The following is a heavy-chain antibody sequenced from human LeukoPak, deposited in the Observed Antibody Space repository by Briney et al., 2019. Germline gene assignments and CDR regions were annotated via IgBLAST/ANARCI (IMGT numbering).Heavy chain of an antibody. CDR2: INPSGGST. Sequence: ASVKVSCKASGYTFTSYYIHWVRQAPGQGLEWMGIINPSGGSTSYAQKFQGRVTMTRDTSTSTVYMELRSLRSEDTAVYYWARDADDSSGYSNFDYWGQGTLVTVSS. J-gene: IGHJ4*02. CDR1: GYTFTSYY. CDR3: ARDADDSSGYSNFDY. D-gene: IGHD3-22*01. V-gene: IGHV1-46*01.